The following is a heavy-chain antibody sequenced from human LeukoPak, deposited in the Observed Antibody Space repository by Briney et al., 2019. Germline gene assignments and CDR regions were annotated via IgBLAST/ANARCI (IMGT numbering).Heavy chain of an antibody. V-gene: IGHV4-34*01. Sequence: PSETLSLTCAVYGGSFSGYYWSWIRQPPGKGLEWIGEINHSGSTNYNPSLKSRVTISVDTSKNQFSLKLSSVTAADTAVYYCARVGCSSTNPNLGRDTCFDYWGQGTLVTVSS. J-gene: IGHJ4*02. CDR2: INHSGST. CDR3: ARVGCSSTNPNLGRDTCFDY. D-gene: IGHD2-2*01. CDR1: GGSFSGYY.